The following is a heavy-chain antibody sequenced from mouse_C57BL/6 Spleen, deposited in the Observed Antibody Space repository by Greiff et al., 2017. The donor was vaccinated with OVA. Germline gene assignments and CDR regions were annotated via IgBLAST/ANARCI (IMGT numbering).Heavy chain of an antibody. V-gene: IGHV1-82*01. CDR3: AVITTVVEGFDY. D-gene: IGHD1-1*01. CDR2: IYPGDGDT. Sequence: QVQLKESGPELVKPGASVKISCKASGYAFSSSWMNWVKQRPGKGLEWIGRIYPGDGDTNYNGKFKGKATLTADKSSSTAYMQLSSLTSEDSAVYFCAVITTVVEGFDYWGQGTTLTVSS. CDR1: GYAFSSSW. J-gene: IGHJ2*01.